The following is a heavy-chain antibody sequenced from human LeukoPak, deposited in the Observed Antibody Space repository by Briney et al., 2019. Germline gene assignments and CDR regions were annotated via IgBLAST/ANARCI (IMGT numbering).Heavy chain of an antibody. J-gene: IGHJ4*02. CDR2: ISWNSGSI. D-gene: IGHD1-26*01. CDR1: GFTFDDYA. Sequence: PGGSLRLSCAASGFTFDDYAMHWVRQAPGKGLEWVSGISWNSGSIGYADSVKGRFTISRDNAKNSLYLQMNSLRAEDTALYYCAKDSGRIVVHYYFDYWGQGTLVTVSS. V-gene: IGHV3-9*01. CDR3: AKDSGRIVVHYYFDY.